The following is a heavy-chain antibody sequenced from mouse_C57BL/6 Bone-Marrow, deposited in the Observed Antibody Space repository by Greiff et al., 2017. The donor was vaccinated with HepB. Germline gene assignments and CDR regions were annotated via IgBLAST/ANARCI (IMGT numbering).Heavy chain of an antibody. CDR2: INPSTGGT. V-gene: IGHV1-42*01. J-gene: IGHJ2*01. D-gene: IGHD1-1*01. CDR3: ARSTIYYYGTSFDY. CDR1: GYSFTGYY. Sequence: EVQLQESGPELVKPGASVKISCKASGYSFTGYYMNWVKQSPEKSLEWIGEINPSTGGTTYNQKFKAKATLTVDKSSSTAYMQLKSLTSEDSAVYYCARSTIYYYGTSFDYWGQGTTLTVSS.